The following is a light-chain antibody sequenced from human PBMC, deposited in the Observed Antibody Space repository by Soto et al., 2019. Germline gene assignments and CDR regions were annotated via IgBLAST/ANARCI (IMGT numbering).Light chain of an antibody. CDR1: SSDVGGYNY. CDR2: EVS. Sequence: QSALTQPASVSGSPGQSITISCTGTSSDVGGYNYVSWYQQHPGKAPKLMIYEVSNRPSGVSNRFSGSKSGNTASLTISGLQAEYEADYYCSSYTGSNTLWVFGGGTKLTAL. CDR3: SSYTGSNTLWV. J-gene: IGLJ3*02. V-gene: IGLV2-14*01.